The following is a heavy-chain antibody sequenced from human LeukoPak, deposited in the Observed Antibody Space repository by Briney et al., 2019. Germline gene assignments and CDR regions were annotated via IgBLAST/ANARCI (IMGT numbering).Heavy chain of an antibody. CDR2: ISSSGTTA. D-gene: IGHD4-17*01. V-gene: IGHV3-11*01. CDR3: ARDDGDYEAGY. J-gene: IGHJ4*02. CDR1: GFTFSDYY. Sequence: PGGSLRLSCAASGFTFSDYYMSWIRQAPGKGLEWVSYISSSGTTAYYADSVKDRFAISRDNAKNSLYLQLNSLRAEDTAVYYCARDDGDYEAGYWGQGTLVTVSS.